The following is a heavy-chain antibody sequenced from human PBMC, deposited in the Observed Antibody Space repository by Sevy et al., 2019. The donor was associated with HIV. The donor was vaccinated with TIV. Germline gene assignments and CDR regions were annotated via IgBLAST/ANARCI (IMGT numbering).Heavy chain of an antibody. V-gene: IGHV3-30*04. D-gene: IGHD6-19*01. CDR2: ISYDGSNK. J-gene: IGHJ6*02. Sequence: GGSLRLSCAASGFTFSSYAMHWVRQAPGKGLEWVAVISYDGSNKYYADSVKGQFTISRDNSKNTLYLQMNSLRAEDTAVYYCARESVAGIYGMDVWGQGTTVTVSS. CDR1: GFTFSSYA. CDR3: ARESVAGIYGMDV.